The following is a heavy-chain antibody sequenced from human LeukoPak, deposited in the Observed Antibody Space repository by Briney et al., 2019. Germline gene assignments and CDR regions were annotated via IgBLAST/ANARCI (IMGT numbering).Heavy chain of an antibody. Sequence: GGSLRLSCTASGFTFNNYWMTWVRQAPGRGLEWVANIKADGSEKYYVDSVKGRFTISRDDAKRTVDLQMDNLRAEDTAIYYCAYRNNFEYWGQGALVTVSS. CDR2: IKADGSEK. J-gene: IGHJ4*02. V-gene: IGHV3-7*05. CDR3: AYRNNFEY. CDR1: GFTFNNYW. D-gene: IGHD1-26*01.